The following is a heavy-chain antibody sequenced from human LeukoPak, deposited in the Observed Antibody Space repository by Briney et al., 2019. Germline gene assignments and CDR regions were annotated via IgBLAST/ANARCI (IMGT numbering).Heavy chain of an antibody. D-gene: IGHD3-10*02. J-gene: IGHJ6*04. CDR2: ISGSGGST. CDR1: GFTFSSYS. CDR3: AELGITMIGGV. Sequence: GGSLRLSCAASGFTFSSYSMNWVSQAPGKGLEWVSAISGSGGSTYYADSVKGRFTISRDNAKNSLYLQMNSLRAEDTAVYYCAELGITMIGGVWGKGTTVTISS. V-gene: IGHV3-23*01.